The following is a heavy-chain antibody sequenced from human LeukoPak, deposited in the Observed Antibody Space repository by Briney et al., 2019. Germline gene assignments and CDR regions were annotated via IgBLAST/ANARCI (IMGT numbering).Heavy chain of an antibody. CDR3: ARDDGDPFDY. CDR2: INTSGST. V-gene: IGHV4-4*07. D-gene: IGHD7-27*01. J-gene: IGHJ4*02. Sequence: PSETLSLTCTVSGGFISRYYWSWIRQPAGKGLEWIGRINTSGSTDYNPSLKSRATLSVDTSKNQFSLNLSSVTAADTAVYYCARDDGDPFDYWGQGTLVTVSS. CDR1: GGFISRYY.